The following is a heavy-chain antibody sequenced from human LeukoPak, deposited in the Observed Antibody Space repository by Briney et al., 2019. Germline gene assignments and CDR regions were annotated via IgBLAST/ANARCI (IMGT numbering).Heavy chain of an antibody. CDR1: GFTFSSYG. Sequence: GGSLRLSCAASGFTFSSYGMHWVRQAPGMGLEWVAVISYDGSNKYYADSVKGRFTISRDNSKNTLYLQMNSLRAEDTAVYYCANRGMVRGVIPYYYYYYMDVWGKGTTVTISS. CDR2: ISYDGSNK. V-gene: IGHV3-30*18. J-gene: IGHJ6*03. CDR3: ANRGMVRGVIPYYYYYYMDV. D-gene: IGHD3-10*01.